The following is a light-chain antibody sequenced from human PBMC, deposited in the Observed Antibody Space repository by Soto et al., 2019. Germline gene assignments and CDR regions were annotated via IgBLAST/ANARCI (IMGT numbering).Light chain of an antibody. V-gene: IGKV1-5*01. CDR3: LQDHSYPLT. CDR2: DAT. Sequence: DIQMTQSPSTLSASVGDRVTITCRADQSITRWLAWFQQKPVKAPSLLIYDATNLQPGVPSRFSGSGSGTDFTLTISGLQPEDVATYYCLQDHSYPLTFGGGTKVDIK. J-gene: IGKJ4*01. CDR1: QSITRW.